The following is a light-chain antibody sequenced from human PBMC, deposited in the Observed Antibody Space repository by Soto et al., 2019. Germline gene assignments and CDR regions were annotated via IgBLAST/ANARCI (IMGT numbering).Light chain of an antibody. CDR3: QQDYNLPWT. V-gene: IGKV3-20*01. CDR2: GAS. Sequence: ELVLTQSPGTLSLSPGERATVSCRASQTISRNYLVWYQKKPGQAPRLLIYGASTRATGIPDRFTGSGSGTDFTLTITRLEPEDFAVYYCQQDYNLPWTFGQGTKVDIK. J-gene: IGKJ1*01. CDR1: QTISRNY.